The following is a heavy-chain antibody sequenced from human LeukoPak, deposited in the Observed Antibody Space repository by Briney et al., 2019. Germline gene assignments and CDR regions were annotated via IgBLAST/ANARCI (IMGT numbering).Heavy chain of an antibody. CDR3: ARDGTAAGLYFDL. CDR1: GFTFTDYW. CDR2: IRQDGSEK. D-gene: IGHD6-13*01. J-gene: IGHJ4*01. Sequence: GGSLRLSCAVSGFTFTDYWMNWVRQAPGKELEWVASIRQDGSEKTYVDSVKGRFTISRDNTKSSLSLQLNRLRVEVTAVYYCARDGTAAGLYFDLWGQGTLVTVSS. V-gene: IGHV3-7*01.